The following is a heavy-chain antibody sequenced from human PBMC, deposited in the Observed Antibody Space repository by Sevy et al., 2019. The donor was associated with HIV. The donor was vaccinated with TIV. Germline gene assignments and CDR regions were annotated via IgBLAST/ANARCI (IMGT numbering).Heavy chain of an antibody. D-gene: IGHD3-10*01. Sequence: SETLSLTCAVYGGSFSGFYWSWIRQPPGKGLEWIGEINRSGSTNYNPSLKSRVTISVDTSKNQFSLKLSCVTAADTAVYYCARTGGSGSYYNVAHYYYGMDVWGQGTTVTVSS. J-gene: IGHJ6*02. CDR2: INRSGST. CDR1: GGSFSGFY. V-gene: IGHV4-34*01. CDR3: ARTGGSGSYYNVAHYYYGMDV.